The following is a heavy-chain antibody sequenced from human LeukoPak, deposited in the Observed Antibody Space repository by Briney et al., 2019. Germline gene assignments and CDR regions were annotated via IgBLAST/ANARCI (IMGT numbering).Heavy chain of an antibody. CDR2: INPNSGGT. V-gene: IGHV1-2*02. Sequence: ASVKVSCKASGYTFTGYHMHWVRQAPGQGLEWMGWINPNSGGTNYAQKFQGRVTMTRDTSISTAYMELSRLRSDDTAVYYCARLGIAAAGTMTYWGQGTLVTVSS. D-gene: IGHD6-13*01. J-gene: IGHJ4*02. CDR1: GYTFTGYH. CDR3: ARLGIAAAGTMTY.